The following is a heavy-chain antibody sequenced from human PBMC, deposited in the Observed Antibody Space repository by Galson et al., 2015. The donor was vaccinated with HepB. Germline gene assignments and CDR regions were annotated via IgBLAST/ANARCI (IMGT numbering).Heavy chain of an antibody. J-gene: IGHJ4*02. Sequence: SLRLSCAASGFTFSSYAMSWVRQAPGKGLEWVSAISGSGGSTYYADSVKGRFTISRDNSKNTLYLQMNSLRAEDTAVYYCADSRNDGYNFDYFDYWGQGTLVTVSS. CDR1: GFTFSSYA. CDR2: ISGSGGST. CDR3: ADSRNDGYNFDYFDY. V-gene: IGHV3-23*01. D-gene: IGHD5-24*01.